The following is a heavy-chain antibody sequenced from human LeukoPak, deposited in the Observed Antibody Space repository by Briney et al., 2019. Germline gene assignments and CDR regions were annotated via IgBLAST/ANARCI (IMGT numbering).Heavy chain of an antibody. V-gene: IGHV4-30-4*02. CDR3: ARGQAALWFGEL. CDR2: IYYSGST. Sequence: PSETLSLTCTVSGGSISSGDYYWSWIRQPPGNGLEWIGNIYYSGSTFYNPSLKSRVTISLDTSKNQLSLKLSSVTTADTAVYYCARGQAALWFGELWGQGTLVTVSS. CDR1: GGSISSGDYY. D-gene: IGHD3-10*01. J-gene: IGHJ4*02.